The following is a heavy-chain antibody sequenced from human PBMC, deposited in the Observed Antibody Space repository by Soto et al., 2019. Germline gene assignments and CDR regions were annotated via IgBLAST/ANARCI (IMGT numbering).Heavy chain of an antibody. J-gene: IGHJ4*02. D-gene: IGHD1-26*01. CDR2: IYWDDSK. CDR3: AHAYGGRSRY. V-gene: IGHV2-5*02. CDR1: GFSLTTDRVG. Sequence: QITLKESGPTLVKPTQTLTLTCTFSGFSLTTDRVGVGWIRQPPGEALEWLAVIYWDDSKPYRPSLESRLTITKDASKNQLALTMTNMDSVDTATYYCAHAYGGRSRYWGQGTLVTVTS.